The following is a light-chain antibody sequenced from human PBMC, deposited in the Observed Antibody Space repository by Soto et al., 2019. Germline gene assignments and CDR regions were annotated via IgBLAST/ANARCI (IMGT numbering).Light chain of an antibody. J-gene: IGKJ5*01. CDR1: QSFRGL. Sequence: EVVSTPSPVTLSLSPGERATLSCRASQSFRGLLAWYQQKPGQAPRLLIYDAYNRATGIPPRFSGSGSGTDFTLTISSLEPEDSAVYYCQQRHMLPITFGQGTRLEI. V-gene: IGKV3-11*01. CDR2: DAY. CDR3: QQRHMLPIT.